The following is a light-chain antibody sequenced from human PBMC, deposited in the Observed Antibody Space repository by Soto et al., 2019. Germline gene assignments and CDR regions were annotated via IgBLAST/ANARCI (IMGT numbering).Light chain of an antibody. Sequence: EIVLTQSPGTLSLSPGERATLSCRASQSVSSTYLAWYQQKPGQAPRLLIYAASSRATGIPDRFSGSGSGTDFSLTISRLEPEDFAVYYFQHYGSAPRTFGQGTKVEI. CDR2: AAS. V-gene: IGKV3-20*01. CDR1: QSVSSTY. CDR3: QHYGSAPRT. J-gene: IGKJ1*01.